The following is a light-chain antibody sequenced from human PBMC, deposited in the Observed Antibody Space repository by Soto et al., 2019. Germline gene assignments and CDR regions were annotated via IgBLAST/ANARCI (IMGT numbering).Light chain of an antibody. Sequence: DIQMTQSPSTLSASVGDRVTITCRASQSISTWLAWYQQKPGKAPSLLIYKASSLESGVPSRFSGSGSGTEFTLTISSLQPDDFATYYCQQYDSYSLTFGGGNKVEIK. V-gene: IGKV1-5*03. CDR2: KAS. CDR3: QQYDSYSLT. J-gene: IGKJ4*01. CDR1: QSISTW.